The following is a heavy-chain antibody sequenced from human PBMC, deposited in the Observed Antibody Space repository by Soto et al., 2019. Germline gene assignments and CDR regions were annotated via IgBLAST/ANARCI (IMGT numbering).Heavy chain of an antibody. CDR3: ASVSSWEGNWFDP. CDR2: INHSGST. V-gene: IGHV4-34*01. D-gene: IGHD1-26*01. Sequence: SETLSLTCAVYGGSFSGYYWSWIRQPPGKGLEWIGEINHSGSTNYNPSLKSRVTISVDTSKNQFSLKLSSVTAADTAVYYCASVSSWEGNWFDPWGQGTLVTVSS. CDR1: GGSFSGYY. J-gene: IGHJ5*02.